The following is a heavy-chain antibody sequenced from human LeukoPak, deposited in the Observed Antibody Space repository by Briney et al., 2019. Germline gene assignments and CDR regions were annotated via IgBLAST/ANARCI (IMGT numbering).Heavy chain of an antibody. D-gene: IGHD3-22*01. V-gene: IGHV3-66*02. J-gene: IGHJ4*02. Sequence: PGGSLRLSCAASGFTVSSNYMSWVRQAPGKGLELVSVIYSGGSTYYADSVKGRFTISRDNSKNTLYLQMNSLRAEDTAVYYCARDAGYYDSSGQDYWGQGTLVTVSS. CDR3: ARDAGYYDSSGQDY. CDR2: IYSGGST. CDR1: GFTVSSNY.